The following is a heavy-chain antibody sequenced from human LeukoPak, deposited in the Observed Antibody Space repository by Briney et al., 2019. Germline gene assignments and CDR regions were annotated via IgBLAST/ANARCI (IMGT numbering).Heavy chain of an antibody. V-gene: IGHV1-69*05. CDR2: IIPIFGTA. CDR1: GGTFSSYA. CDR3: ARGHDFWTYYYMDV. Sequence: SVKVSCKASGGTFSSYAFSWVRQAPGQGLEWTGGIIPIFGTANYAQKFQGRVTITTDESTSTAYMELSSLRSEDTAVYYCARGHDFWTYYYMDVWGKGTTVTVSS. J-gene: IGHJ6*03. D-gene: IGHD3-3*01.